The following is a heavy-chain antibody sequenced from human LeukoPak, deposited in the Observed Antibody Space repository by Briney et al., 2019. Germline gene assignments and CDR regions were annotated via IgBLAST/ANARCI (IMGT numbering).Heavy chain of an antibody. CDR1: GFTVSSNY. D-gene: IGHD3-3*01. Sequence: SGGSLRLSCAASGFTVSSNYMSWVRQAPGKGLEWVSVIYSGGSTYYADSVKGRFTISRDNSKNTLYLQMNSLRAEDTAVYYCARLFGVASGFDPWGQGTLVTVSS. J-gene: IGHJ5*02. V-gene: IGHV3-53*01. CDR3: ARLFGVASGFDP. CDR2: IYSGGST.